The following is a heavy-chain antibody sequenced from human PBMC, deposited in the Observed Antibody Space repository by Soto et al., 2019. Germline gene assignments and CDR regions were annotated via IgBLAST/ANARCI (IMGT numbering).Heavy chain of an antibody. J-gene: IGHJ6*02. CDR2: LDGAGGST. V-gene: IGHV3-23*01. D-gene: IGHD3-10*01. CDR1: GFTFSDFA. CDR3: AAPRDEYGSGVSWFTYGMDI. Sequence: GGSLRLSCLASGFTFSDFAMTWVRHVPGRGLEWVASLDGAGGSTYYAESVRGRFSISRDNSQNTLFLQMKRLTVDDTAIYYCAAPRDEYGSGVSWFTYGMDIWGQGTTVTVSS.